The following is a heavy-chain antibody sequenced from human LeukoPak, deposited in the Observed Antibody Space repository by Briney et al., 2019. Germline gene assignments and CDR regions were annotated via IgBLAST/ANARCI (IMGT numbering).Heavy chain of an antibody. Sequence: GSLRLSCAASGLTFSSHWMHWVRQAPGKGLEWVSNVRPGDSARSYADSVRGRFTISRDGAKNSLYLQMNSLRDEDTAVYYCATDSHYAFDFWGLGTLVTVSS. D-gene: IGHD4-17*01. J-gene: IGHJ4*02. CDR3: ATDSHYAFDF. CDR1: GLTFSSHW. CDR2: VRPGDSAR. V-gene: IGHV3-48*02.